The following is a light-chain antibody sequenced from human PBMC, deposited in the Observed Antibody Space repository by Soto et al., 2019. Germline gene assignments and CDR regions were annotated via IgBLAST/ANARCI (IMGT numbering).Light chain of an antibody. CDR1: QSVSSN. CDR3: HQRQSWPRT. J-gene: IGKJ1*01. CDR2: GAS. V-gene: IGKV3-11*01. Sequence: EIVLTQSPSTLSLSPEEVPTLPGIARQSVSSNLAWYQQKPGQAPRLVIYGASTRATGIPVRFSGSGSGTEFTLTISDVQPEDFAVYYCHQRQSWPRTFGQGTKVDIK.